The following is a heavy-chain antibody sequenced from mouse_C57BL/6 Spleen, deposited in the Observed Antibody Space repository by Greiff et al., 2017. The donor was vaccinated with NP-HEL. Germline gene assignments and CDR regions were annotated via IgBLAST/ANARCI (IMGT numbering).Heavy chain of an antibody. Sequence: QVQLKQSGAELVKPGASVKMSCKASGYTFTSYWITWVKQRPGQGLEWIGDIYPGSGSTNYNEKFKSKATLTVDTSSSTAYMQLSSLTSEDSAVYYCAREGTAQVLWFAYWGQGTLVTVSA. CDR2: IYPGSGST. CDR1: GYTFTSYW. CDR3: AREGTAQVLWFAY. J-gene: IGHJ3*01. V-gene: IGHV1-55*01. D-gene: IGHD3-2*02.